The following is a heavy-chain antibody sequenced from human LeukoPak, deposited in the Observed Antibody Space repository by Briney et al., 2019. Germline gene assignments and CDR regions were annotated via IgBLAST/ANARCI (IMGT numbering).Heavy chain of an antibody. CDR1: GFTFSSYS. Sequence: GGSPRLSRAASGFTFSSYSMNWVRQAPGKGLEWVSSISSSSSYIYYADSVKGRFTISRDNAKNSLYLQMNSLRAEDTAVYYCARDRVAWYAVNWFDPWGQGTLVTVSS. D-gene: IGHD2-8*01. V-gene: IGHV3-21*01. J-gene: IGHJ5*02. CDR2: ISSSSSYI. CDR3: ARDRVAWYAVNWFDP.